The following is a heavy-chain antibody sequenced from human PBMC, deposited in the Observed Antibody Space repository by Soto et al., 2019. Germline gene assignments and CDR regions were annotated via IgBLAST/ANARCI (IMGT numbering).Heavy chain of an antibody. CDR1: GGSISSYY. J-gene: IGHJ3*02. V-gene: IGHV4-59*12. CDR2: IYYSGST. Sequence: SETLSLTCTVSGGSISSYYWSWIRQPPGKGLEWIGYIYYSGSTNYNPSLKSRVTISVDTSKNQFSLKLSSVTAADTAVYYCAREKTYYYDSSGYYLYDAFDIWGQGTMVTVSS. CDR3: AREKTYYYDSSGYYLYDAFDI. D-gene: IGHD3-22*01.